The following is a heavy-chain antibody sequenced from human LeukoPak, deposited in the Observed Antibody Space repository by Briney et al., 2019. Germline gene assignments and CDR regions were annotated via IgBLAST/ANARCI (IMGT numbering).Heavy chain of an antibody. CDR2: IYYSGST. Sequence: PSETLSLTCTVSGGSISSGGYYWSWIRQHPGKGLEWIGYIYYSGSTYYNPSLKSRVTISVDTSKNQFSLKLSSVTAADTAVYYCARGDFYDSSGKSEYYFDYWGQGTLVTVSS. V-gene: IGHV4-31*03. J-gene: IGHJ4*02. D-gene: IGHD3-22*01. CDR1: GGSISSGGYY. CDR3: ARGDFYDSSGKSEYYFDY.